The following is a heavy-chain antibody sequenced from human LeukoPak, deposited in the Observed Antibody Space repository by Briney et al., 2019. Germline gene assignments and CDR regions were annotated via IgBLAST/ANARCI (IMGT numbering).Heavy chain of an antibody. V-gene: IGHV3-7*01. Sequence: GGSLRLYCTASGFTFNNYGMSWVRQASGKGLEWVANIKQDGSEKYYVDSVRGRFTISRDNAKNSLFLQMNTLRAEDTAVYYCARVRFYEDVWGQGTTVTVSS. CDR2: IKQDGSEK. J-gene: IGHJ6*02. CDR3: ARVRFYEDV. D-gene: IGHD3-3*01. CDR1: GFTFNNYG.